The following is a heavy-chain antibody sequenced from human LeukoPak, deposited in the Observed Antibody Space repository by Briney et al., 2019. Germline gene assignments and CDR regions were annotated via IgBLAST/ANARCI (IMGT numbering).Heavy chain of an antibody. CDR3: ARERNWNYGPNWFDP. V-gene: IGHV3-30-3*01. D-gene: IGHD1-7*01. CDR1: GFTFSSYA. Sequence: SLRFSCAASGFTFSSYAMHWVRQAPGKGLEWVAVISYDGSNKYYADSVKGRFTISRDNSKNTLYLQMNSLRAEDTAVYYCARERNWNYGPNWFDPWGQGTLVTVSS. J-gene: IGHJ5*02. CDR2: ISYDGSNK.